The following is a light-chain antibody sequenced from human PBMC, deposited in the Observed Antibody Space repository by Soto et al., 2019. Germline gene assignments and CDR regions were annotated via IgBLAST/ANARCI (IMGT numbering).Light chain of an antibody. CDR1: QSVSSR. Sequence: EIVLTQSPGTLSVSPGERATLSCRASQSVSSRLAWYQQKRGQAPRLLIYGASSRATGIPDRFSGSGSGTDFTLTISRLEPEDFAVYYCQYYYESSPFGRGTKV. CDR2: GAS. V-gene: IGKV3-20*01. J-gene: IGKJ4*01. CDR3: QYYYESSP.